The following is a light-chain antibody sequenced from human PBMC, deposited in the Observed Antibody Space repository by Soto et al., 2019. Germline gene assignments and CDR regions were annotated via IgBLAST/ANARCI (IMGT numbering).Light chain of an antibody. Sequence: MSQSPATLSVSPGERATLSFRASQSVTSNLSWGQQKRVQSPRLLIYGPSTSSTVIPARLSGSGSGREFNIPISSMQYEDFAIYYCQQYQTWSAITFGQGTRLEIK. CDR3: QQYQTWSAIT. CDR2: GPS. J-gene: IGKJ5*01. CDR1: QSVTSN. V-gene: IGKV3D-15*01.